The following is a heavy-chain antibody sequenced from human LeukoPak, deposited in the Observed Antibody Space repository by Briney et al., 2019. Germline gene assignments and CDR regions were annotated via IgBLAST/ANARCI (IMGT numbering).Heavy chain of an antibody. J-gene: IGHJ4*02. CDR1: GGXISSSSSF. CDR3: ARHGLYQDYGY. CDR2: VYYSGNT. Sequence: PSETLSLTCTVSGGXISSSSSFWAWIRQPPGKGLEWIGNVYYSGNTHYNPSLKSRVTISLDTSKNQFSLRLTSVTAADTAVYYCARHGLYQDYGYWGQGTLVTVSS. V-gene: IGHV4-39*01. D-gene: IGHD3-16*01.